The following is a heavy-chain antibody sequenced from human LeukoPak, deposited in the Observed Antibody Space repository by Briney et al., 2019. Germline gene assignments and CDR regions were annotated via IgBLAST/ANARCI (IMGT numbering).Heavy chain of an antibody. V-gene: IGHV4-39*01. D-gene: IGHD2/OR15-2a*01. CDR2: FCCSGSP. CDR3: AGLHFYDEGY. CDR1: GGYISSSSYY. J-gene: IGHJ4*02. Sequence: SETLSLTCTVSGGYISSSSYYWGWIRQPPGQGLEWIGSFCCSGSPYYNPSLKRRVTISVDTSKNQFSLKLSSVTAADTAVYYCAGLHFYDEGYWGQGTLVTVSS.